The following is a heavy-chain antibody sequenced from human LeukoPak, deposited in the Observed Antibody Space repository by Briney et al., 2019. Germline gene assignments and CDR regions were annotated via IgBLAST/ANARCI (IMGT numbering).Heavy chain of an antibody. CDR2: IRYDGSNK. Sequence: GGSLRLSCAASGFTFSSYSMNWVRQAPGKGLEWVAFIRYDGSNKYYADSVKGRFTISRDNSKNTLYLQMNSLRAEDTAVYYCAKDTPRAFYYRSFEVDYWGQGTLVTVSS. V-gene: IGHV3-30*02. D-gene: IGHD3-10*01. CDR1: GFTFSSYS. J-gene: IGHJ4*02. CDR3: AKDTPRAFYYRSFEVDY.